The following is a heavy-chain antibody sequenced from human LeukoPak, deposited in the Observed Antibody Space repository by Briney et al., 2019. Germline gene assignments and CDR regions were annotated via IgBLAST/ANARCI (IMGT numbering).Heavy chain of an antibody. Sequence: PGGSLRLSCAASGFTVSSNYMTWVRQAPGKGLEWVSIIYKIGSTYYADSVKGRFTFSRDESKNTLYLQMNSLRVEDTAVYYCARDKGTSYLSSFDYWGQGTLVTVSS. CDR2: IYKIGST. CDR3: ARDKGTSYLSSFDY. CDR1: GFTVSSNY. J-gene: IGHJ4*02. D-gene: IGHD6-6*01. V-gene: IGHV3-53*01.